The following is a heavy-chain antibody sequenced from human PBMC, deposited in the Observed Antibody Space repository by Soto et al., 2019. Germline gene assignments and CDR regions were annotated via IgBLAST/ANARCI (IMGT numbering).Heavy chain of an antibody. J-gene: IGHJ4*02. D-gene: IGHD7-27*01. CDR2: MNPYNGDT. Sequence: QVQLVQSGAEVKKPGASVKVSCKASGYTFTTYDVNWMRQATGQGPEWLGWMNPYNGDTGYAQKFQGRVTLTRDTSMNTAYLELSSLTYEDTAVYYCARNRRETGDFDYWGQGTLVTVPS. CDR1: GYTFTTYD. V-gene: IGHV1-8*02. CDR3: ARNRRETGDFDY.